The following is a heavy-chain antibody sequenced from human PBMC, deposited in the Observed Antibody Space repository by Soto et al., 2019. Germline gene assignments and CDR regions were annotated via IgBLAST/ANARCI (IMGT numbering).Heavy chain of an antibody. CDR3: AKDPSFLSSGWYAGWGGIDY. CDR2: ISGSGGST. CDR1: GFTFSSYA. Sequence: EVQLLESGGGLVQPGGSLRLSCAASGFTFSSYAMSWVRQAPGKGLEWVSAISGSGGSTYYADSVKGRFTISRDNSKNTLYQQRNSLRAEDTAVYYCAKDPSFLSSGWYAGWGGIDYWGQGTLVTVSS. V-gene: IGHV3-23*01. J-gene: IGHJ4*02. D-gene: IGHD6-19*01.